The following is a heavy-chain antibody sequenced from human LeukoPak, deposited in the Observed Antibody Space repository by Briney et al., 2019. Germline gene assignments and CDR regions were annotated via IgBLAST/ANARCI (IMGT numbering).Heavy chain of an antibody. CDR1: GFSLSTSGVG. Sequence: SGPTLVNPTQTLTLTCTFSGFSLSTSGVGVGWIRQPPGKALEWLALIYWDDDKRYSPSLKSRLTITKDTSKNQVVLTMTNMDPGETATFYFAQRSMISTQFPYFTYGGQGTLVTVPS. D-gene: IGHD5-24*01. J-gene: IGHJ4*02. CDR2: IYWDDDK. V-gene: IGHV2-5*02. CDR3: AQRSMISTQFPYFTY.